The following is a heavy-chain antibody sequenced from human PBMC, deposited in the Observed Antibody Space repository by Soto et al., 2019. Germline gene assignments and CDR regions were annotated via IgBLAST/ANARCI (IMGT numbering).Heavy chain of an antibody. CDR1: GYTFTGYY. CDR3: ARVPPNLAKDRYGMDV. J-gene: IGHJ6*02. V-gene: IGHV1-2*04. D-gene: IGHD2-8*01. Sequence: ASVKVSCKASGYTFTGYYMHWVRQAPGQGLEWMGWINPNSGGTNYAQKFQGWVTMTRDTSISTAYMELSRLRSDDTAVYYCARVPPNLAKDRYGMDVWGQGTTVTVSS. CDR2: INPNSGGT.